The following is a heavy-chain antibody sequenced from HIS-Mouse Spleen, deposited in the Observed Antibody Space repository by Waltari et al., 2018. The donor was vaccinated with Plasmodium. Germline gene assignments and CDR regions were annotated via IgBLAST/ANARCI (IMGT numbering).Heavy chain of an antibody. CDR3: ASSWYWYFDL. Sequence: EVQLVESGGGLVKPGGSLRPSCADSGFPFGSYWMRWVRQAPGKGLEWVANIKQDGSEKYYVDSVKGRFTISRDNAKNSLYLQMNSLRAEDTAVYYCASSWYWYFDLWGRGTLVTVSS. J-gene: IGHJ2*01. D-gene: IGHD6-13*01. V-gene: IGHV3-7*01. CDR2: IKQDGSEK. CDR1: GFPFGSYW.